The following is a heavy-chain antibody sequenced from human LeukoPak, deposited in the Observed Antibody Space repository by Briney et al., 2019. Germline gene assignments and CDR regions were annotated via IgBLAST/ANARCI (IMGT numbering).Heavy chain of an antibody. CDR3: ARPHLSAFDI. J-gene: IGHJ3*02. CDR2: IYYSGST. D-gene: IGHD2/OR15-2a*01. CDR1: GFTFSSYA. Sequence: PGGSLRLSCAASGFTFSSYAMSWVRQAPGKGLEWIGYIYYSGSTNYNPSLKSRVTISVDTSKNQFSLKLSSVTAADTAVYYCARPHLSAFDIWGQGTMVTVSS. V-gene: IGHV4-59*08.